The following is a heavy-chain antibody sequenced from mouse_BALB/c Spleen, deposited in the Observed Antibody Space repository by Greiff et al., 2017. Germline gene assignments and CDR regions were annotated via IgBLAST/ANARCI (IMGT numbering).Heavy chain of an antibody. Sequence: VQLQQSGAELVRSGASVKLSCTASGFNIKDDYMHWVKQRPEQGLEWIGWIDPENGDTEYAPKFQGKATMTADTSSNTAYLQLSSLTSEDTAVYYWNGLGRFAYWGQGTLVTVSA. D-gene: IGHD4-1*01. J-gene: IGHJ3*01. CDR1: GFNIKDDY. V-gene: IGHV14-4*02. CDR3: NGLGRFAY. CDR2: IDPENGDT.